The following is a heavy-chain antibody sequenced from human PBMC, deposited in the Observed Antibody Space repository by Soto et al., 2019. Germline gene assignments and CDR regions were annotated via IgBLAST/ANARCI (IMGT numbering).Heavy chain of an antibody. CDR3: ARSGVWEPRDY. CDR2: ISAYNGIT. J-gene: IGHJ4*02. D-gene: IGHD1-26*01. Sequence: QVQLVQSGAEVKKPGASVKVSCKASGYTFASYGISWVRQAPGQGLEWMGWISAYNGITSYAQKLQGRVTMTTDTPTSTAYMELRSPRSDDTAVYYCARSGVWEPRDYWGQGTLVTVSS. V-gene: IGHV1-18*01. CDR1: GYTFASYG.